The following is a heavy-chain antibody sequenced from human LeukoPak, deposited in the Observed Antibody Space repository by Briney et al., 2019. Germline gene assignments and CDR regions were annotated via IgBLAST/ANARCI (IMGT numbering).Heavy chain of an antibody. CDR1: GGSISSNSYY. CDR2: IYYSGST. Sequence: SQTLSLTCTVSGGSISSNSYYWGWIRQPPGKGLEWIGSIYYSGSTYYNPSLKSRVTISVDTSKNQFSLKLSSVTAADTAVYYCARMAYLSRNDSSEYWGQGTLVTVSS. V-gene: IGHV4-39*01. J-gene: IGHJ4*02. CDR3: ARMAYLSRNDSSEY. D-gene: IGHD3-22*01.